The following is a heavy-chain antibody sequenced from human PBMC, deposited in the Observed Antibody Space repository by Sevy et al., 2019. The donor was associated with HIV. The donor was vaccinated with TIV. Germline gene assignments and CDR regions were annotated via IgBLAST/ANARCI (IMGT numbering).Heavy chain of an antibody. CDR3: PIFPGESVWGSYRDTFDM. CDR1: GDSVSTSSVT. D-gene: IGHD3-16*02. Sequence: KQSQTPSLTCAISGDSVSTSSVTWNWIRQSPSRGLEWLGRTYYRSKWYNDFAESAESRISINPDTSKNQFSLQLTSVTPDDTAVYYCPIFPGESVWGSYRDTFDMWGQGTMVTVSS. CDR2: TYYRSKWYN. J-gene: IGHJ3*02. V-gene: IGHV6-1*01.